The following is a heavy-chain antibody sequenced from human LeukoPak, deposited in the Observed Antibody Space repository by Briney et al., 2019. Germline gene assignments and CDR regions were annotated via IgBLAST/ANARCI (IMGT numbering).Heavy chain of an antibody. CDR3: ASIDTAMVDHYYYGMDV. D-gene: IGHD5-18*01. V-gene: IGHV4-61*02. J-gene: IGHJ6*02. CDR2: IYTSGST. Sequence: SQTLSLTSTVSGGSISSGDYYWSWIRQPAGKGLEWIGRIYTSGSTNYNPSLKSRVTISVDTSKNQFSLKLSSVTAADTAVYYCASIDTAMVDHYYYGMDVWGQGTTVTVSS. CDR1: GGSISSGDYY.